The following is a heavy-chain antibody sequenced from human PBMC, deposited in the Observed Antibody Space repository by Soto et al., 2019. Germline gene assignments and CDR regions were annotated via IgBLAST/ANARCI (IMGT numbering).Heavy chain of an antibody. J-gene: IGHJ4*02. V-gene: IGHV3-23*01. CDR3: VQGGHRDY. Sequence: EVQLLESGGGLAQPGGSLRLSCEASGFSFSTYEMSWARQAPGKGLEWVSFISDTGHSTYYANFVKGRFTISRDNSQNTLYLHMNGLRAEDAAVYYFVQGGHRDYWGQGILVAVSS. CDR2: ISDTGHST. CDR1: GFSFSTYE.